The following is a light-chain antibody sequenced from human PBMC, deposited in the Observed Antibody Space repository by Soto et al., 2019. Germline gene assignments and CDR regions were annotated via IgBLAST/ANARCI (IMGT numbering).Light chain of an antibody. J-gene: IGKJ4*01. V-gene: IGKV1-5*01. CDR3: QQYNSYSPLT. CDR2: DAS. Sequence: DIQMTQSPSTLSASVGDRVTITCRASQSISSWLAWYQQKPGKAPKLLIYDASSLESGVPSRFSGSVSVTEFTLTISSLQPDDFATYYCQQYNSYSPLTFGGGTKVDI. CDR1: QSISSW.